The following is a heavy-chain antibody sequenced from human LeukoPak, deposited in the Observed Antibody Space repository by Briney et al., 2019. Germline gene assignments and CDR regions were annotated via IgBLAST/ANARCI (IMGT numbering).Heavy chain of an antibody. V-gene: IGHV3-48*01. CDR3: ARAKITIFDYFDY. CDR1: GFAFSSYS. Sequence: PGGSLRLSCAASGFAFSSYSMNWVRQAPGKGLEWVSYISSSSSTIYYADSVKGRFTISRDNAKNSLYLQMNSLRAEDTAVYYCARAKITIFDYFDYWGQGTLVIVSS. CDR2: ISSSSSTI. D-gene: IGHD3-9*01. J-gene: IGHJ4*02.